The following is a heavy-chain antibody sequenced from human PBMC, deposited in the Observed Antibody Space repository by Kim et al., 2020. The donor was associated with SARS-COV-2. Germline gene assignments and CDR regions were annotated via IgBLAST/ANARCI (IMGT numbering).Heavy chain of an antibody. CDR3: ARQRSGSYYIRDEAGAFDI. J-gene: IGHJ3*02. V-gene: IGHV5-51*01. Sequence: GESLKISCKGSGYSFTSYWIGWVRQMPGKGLEWMGIIYPGDSDTRYSPSFQGQVTISADKSISTAYLQWSSLKASDTAMYYCARQRSGSYYIRDEAGAFDIWGQGTMVTVSS. CDR2: IYPGDSDT. CDR1: GYSFTSYW. D-gene: IGHD1-26*01.